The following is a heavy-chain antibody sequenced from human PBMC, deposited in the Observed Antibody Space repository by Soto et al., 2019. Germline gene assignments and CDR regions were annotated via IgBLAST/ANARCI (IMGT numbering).Heavy chain of an antibody. J-gene: IGHJ6*02. D-gene: IGHD2-2*01. CDR3: ARDRVVVVPGGGQFYYGLDV. V-gene: IGHV3-7*01. CDR1: GFTFSSYW. Sequence: GGSLRLSCAASGFTFSSYWMRWVRQAPGKGLEWVANIKQDGSEKYYVDSVKGRFTISKDNAKNSLYLQMNSLRAEDTAVYYCARDRVVVVPGGGQFYYGLDVWGQGTTVTVSS. CDR2: IKQDGSEK.